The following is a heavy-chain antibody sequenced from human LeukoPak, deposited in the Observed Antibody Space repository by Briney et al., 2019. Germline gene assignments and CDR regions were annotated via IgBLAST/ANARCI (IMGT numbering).Heavy chain of an antibody. J-gene: IGHJ6*03. V-gene: IGHV4-59*08. CDR2: IYYSGST. CDR1: GGSISSYY. Sequence: SETLSLTCTVSGGSISSYYWSWIRQPPGKGLEWIGYIYYSGSTYYNPSLKSRVTISVDTSKNQFSLKLSSVTAADTAVYYCARLPNYYYYYYMDVWGKGTTVTVSS. CDR3: ARLPNYYYYYYMDV.